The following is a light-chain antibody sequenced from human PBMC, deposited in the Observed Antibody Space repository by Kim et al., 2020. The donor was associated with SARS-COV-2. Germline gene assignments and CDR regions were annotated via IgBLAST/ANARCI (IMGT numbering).Light chain of an antibody. CDR3: QQRSNWPPIT. CDR2: DAS. V-gene: IGKV3-11*01. Sequence: STGERAPLSCRASQSVSSYLAWYQQKPGQAPRLLIYDASNRATGIPARFSGSGSGTDFTLTISSLEPEDFAVYYCQQRSNWPPITFGQGTRLEIK. CDR1: QSVSSY. J-gene: IGKJ5*01.